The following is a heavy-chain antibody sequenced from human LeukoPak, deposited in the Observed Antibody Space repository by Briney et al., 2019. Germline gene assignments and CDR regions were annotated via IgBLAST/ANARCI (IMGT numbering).Heavy chain of an antibody. CDR2: RDPVDEEI. CDR1: GYTLNQLA. J-gene: IGHJ3*02. CDR3: ATCGPQLRFLESTTDCFDI. V-gene: IGHV1-24*01. D-gene: IGHD3-3*01. Sequence: ASVKVSCRVSGYTLNQLAIRWVRQAPGKEREWVGGRDPVDEEIVIAQNLQGRVTMSEDICADTAYMELTSLRFEDTAVYYCATCGPQLRFLESTTDCFDIWGQGTTVIVSA.